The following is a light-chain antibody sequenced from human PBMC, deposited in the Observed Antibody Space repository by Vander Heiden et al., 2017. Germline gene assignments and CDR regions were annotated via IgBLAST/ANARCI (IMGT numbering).Light chain of an antibody. Sequence: MVLTQSPASLSLSPGQRATLSCRASQSVSSYGAWYQQKPAQAPRLLIEDASNRATGIPARFSGSGSGTDFTLTISSLEPEDFAVYYCQQRSNWPRTFGQGTKVEIK. CDR1: QSVSSY. CDR3: QQRSNWPRT. J-gene: IGKJ1*01. CDR2: DAS. V-gene: IGKV3-11*01.